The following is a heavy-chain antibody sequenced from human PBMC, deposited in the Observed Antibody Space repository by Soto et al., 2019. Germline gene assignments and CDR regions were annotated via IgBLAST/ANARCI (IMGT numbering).Heavy chain of an antibody. CDR1: GGSVSSYY. Sequence: SETLSLTCSVSGGSVSSYYWSWIRQPPGKGLECIGYIYYSGSTNYNPSLKSRVTISLDTSKNQFSLKLNSVTAADTAVYYCARWTGSSLDYWGQGTLVTVSS. CDR2: IYYSGST. J-gene: IGHJ4*02. CDR3: ARWTGSSLDY. D-gene: IGHD6-13*01. V-gene: IGHV4-59*02.